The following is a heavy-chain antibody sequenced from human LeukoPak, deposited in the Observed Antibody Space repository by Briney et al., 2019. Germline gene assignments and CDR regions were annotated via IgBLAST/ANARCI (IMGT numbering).Heavy chain of an antibody. D-gene: IGHD3-16*02. CDR3: TTAVTFGGVIVIPHDY. J-gene: IGHJ4*02. V-gene: IGHV3-15*01. CDR1: GFSFSNAW. CDR2: IKSKTDGGTT. Sequence: PGGSLRLSCAAFGFSFSNAWMSWVRQAPGKGLEWVGRIKSKTDGGTTDHAAPVKGRSTVSRADTKNTLYLQMNSLKTEDTAVYYCTTAVTFGGVIVIPHDYWGQGTLVTVSS.